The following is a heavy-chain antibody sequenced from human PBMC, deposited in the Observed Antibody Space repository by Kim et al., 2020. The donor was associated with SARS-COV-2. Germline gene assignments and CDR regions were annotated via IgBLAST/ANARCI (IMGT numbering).Heavy chain of an antibody. D-gene: IGHD2-15*01. CDR3: AKDGRCYADDY. CDR2: T. J-gene: IGHJ4*02. Sequence: TSDTASLTGRLSISRDNATTTMYLQTNSLRAEDTAVYYCAKDGRCYADDYWGQGTLVTVSS. V-gene: IGHV3-21*04.